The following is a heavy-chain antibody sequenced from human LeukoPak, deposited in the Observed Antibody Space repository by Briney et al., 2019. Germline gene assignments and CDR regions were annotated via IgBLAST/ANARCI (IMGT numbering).Heavy chain of an antibody. J-gene: IGHJ4*02. D-gene: IGHD1-1*01. CDR3: ARTTLLGTQDY. CDR2: IYYSGST. V-gene: IGHV4-59*01. Sequence: PSETLSLTCTVSGGSINGYYWTWIRQPPGKGLEWIGYIYYSGSTKYNPSLTSRVTISVDTSKNQFPLRLSSVTAADTAVYFCARTTLLGTQDYWGQGTLVTVSS. CDR1: GGSINGYY.